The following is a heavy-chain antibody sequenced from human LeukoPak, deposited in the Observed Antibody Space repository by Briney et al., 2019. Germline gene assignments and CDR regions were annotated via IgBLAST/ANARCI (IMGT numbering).Heavy chain of an antibody. Sequence: PSETLSLTCTVSGGSISSYYWGWIRQPPGKGLEWIGYIYYSGSTNYNPSLKSRVTISVDTSKNQFSLKLSSVTAADTAVYYCARDSMSFGGDAFDIWGQGTMVTVSS. V-gene: IGHV4-59*01. J-gene: IGHJ3*02. CDR3: ARDSMSFGGDAFDI. CDR1: GGSISSYY. CDR2: IYYSGST. D-gene: IGHD3-10*01.